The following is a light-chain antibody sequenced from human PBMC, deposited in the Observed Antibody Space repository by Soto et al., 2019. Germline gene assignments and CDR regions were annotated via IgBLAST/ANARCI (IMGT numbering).Light chain of an antibody. V-gene: IGKV3-20*01. Sequence: EIVLTQSPGTLSLSPGDRATLSCRVSQTVSSSYLAWFQQKPGQAPRLLIYGSSSRATGIPDRFSGSGSGTDFTLTISRLEPEDFAVYYCQQHGNSPWTFGQGTKVEIK. CDR2: GSS. CDR1: QTVSSSY. CDR3: QQHGNSPWT. J-gene: IGKJ1*01.